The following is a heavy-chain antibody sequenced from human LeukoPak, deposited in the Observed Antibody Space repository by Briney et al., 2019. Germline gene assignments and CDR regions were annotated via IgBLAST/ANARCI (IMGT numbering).Heavy chain of an antibody. CDR1: GFTFSSYA. D-gene: IGHD3-10*01. CDR2: ISGSGGST. Sequence: GGSLRLSCAASGFTFSSYAMSWVRQAPGKGLEWVSAISGSGGSTHYADSVKGRFTISRDNSKNTLYLQMNSLRAEDTAVYYCAKDLVVRGVIRVFDYWGQGTLVTVSS. J-gene: IGHJ4*02. V-gene: IGHV3-23*01. CDR3: AKDLVVRGVIRVFDY.